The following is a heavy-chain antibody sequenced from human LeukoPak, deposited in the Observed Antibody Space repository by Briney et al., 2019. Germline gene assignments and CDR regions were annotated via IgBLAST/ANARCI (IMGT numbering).Heavy chain of an antibody. Sequence: GGSLRLSCAASGFTFNNYWMTWFRQAPGKGLEWVANIKQDGTEIFYVDSVRGRFIISRDNAENSLYLQMNSLRVEDTAVYYCARDAPLYCSSTSCLFDYWGQGTLVTVSS. CDR2: IKQDGTEI. CDR3: ARDAPLYCSSTSCLFDY. J-gene: IGHJ4*02. D-gene: IGHD2-2*01. CDR1: GFTFNNYW. V-gene: IGHV3-7*01.